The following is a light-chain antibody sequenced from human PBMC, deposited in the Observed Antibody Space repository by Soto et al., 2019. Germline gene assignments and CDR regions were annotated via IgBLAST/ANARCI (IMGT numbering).Light chain of an antibody. CDR2: DVS. Sequence: QSALTQPASVSGSPGQSITISCTGTSSDVGGYKYVSWYQQHPGKAPKLMIYDVSNRPSGVSNRFSGSKSGNTASPTISGLQAEDEADYYCSSYTSSTTRVFGGGTKVTVL. CDR3: SSYTSSTTRV. J-gene: IGLJ2*01. V-gene: IGLV2-14*01. CDR1: SSDVGGYKY.